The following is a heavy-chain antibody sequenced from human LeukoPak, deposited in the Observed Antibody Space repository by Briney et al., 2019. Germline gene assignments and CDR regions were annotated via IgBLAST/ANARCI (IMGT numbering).Heavy chain of an antibody. J-gene: IGHJ3*02. Sequence: PSETLSLTCTVSGGSISSYYWSWIRQPPGKGLEWIGYIYYSGSTNYNPSLKSRVTISVDTSKNQFSLKLSSVTAADTAVYYCARQGFGYYDGSGYLWPFDIWGQGTMVTVSS. V-gene: IGHV4-59*08. D-gene: IGHD3-22*01. CDR2: IYYSGST. CDR3: ARQGFGYYDGSGYLWPFDI. CDR1: GGSISSYY.